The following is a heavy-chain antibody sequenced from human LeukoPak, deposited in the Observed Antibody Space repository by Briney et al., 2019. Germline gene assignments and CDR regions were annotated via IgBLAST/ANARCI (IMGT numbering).Heavy chain of an antibody. J-gene: IGHJ6*02. CDR3: ARDPPRIVVVVAATNYYGMDV. Sequence: ASVKVSCTASGYTFTSYGISWVRQAPGQGLEWMGWISAYNGNTNYAQKLQGRVTMTTDTSTSTAYMELRSLRSDDTAVYYCARDPPRIVVVVAATNYYGMDVWGQGTTVTVSS. CDR2: ISAYNGNT. V-gene: IGHV1-18*01. D-gene: IGHD2-15*01. CDR1: GYTFTSYG.